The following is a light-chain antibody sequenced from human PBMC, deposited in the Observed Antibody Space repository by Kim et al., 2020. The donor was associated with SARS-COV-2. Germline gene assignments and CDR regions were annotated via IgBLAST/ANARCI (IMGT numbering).Light chain of an antibody. J-gene: IGKJ1*01. CDR2: KAS. Sequence: DIQMTQSPSTLSASVGDRVTITCRASQSIDIWLAWYQQKPGKVPKLLIYKASTLESGVPSRFSGSGSGTEFTLTISSLQPDDFATYYCQQYKSASAIGQGTKVDIK. CDR1: QSIDIW. CDR3: QQYKSASA. V-gene: IGKV1-5*03.